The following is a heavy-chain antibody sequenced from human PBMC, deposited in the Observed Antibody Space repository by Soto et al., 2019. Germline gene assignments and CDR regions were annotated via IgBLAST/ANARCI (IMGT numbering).Heavy chain of an antibody. CDR2: IYYSGST. D-gene: IGHD2-2*01. V-gene: IGHV4-31*03. CDR3: ARIAELGYCSSTSCQPYGMDV. J-gene: IGHJ6*02. CDR1: GGSISSGGYY. Sequence: QVQLQESGPGLVKPSQTLSLTCTVSGGSISSGGYYWSWIRQHPGKVLEWIGYIYYSGSTYYNPSLKRRVTISVDTSKNQFSLKMSYVTAADTAVYYCARIAELGYCSSTSCQPYGMDVWGQGTTVTVSS.